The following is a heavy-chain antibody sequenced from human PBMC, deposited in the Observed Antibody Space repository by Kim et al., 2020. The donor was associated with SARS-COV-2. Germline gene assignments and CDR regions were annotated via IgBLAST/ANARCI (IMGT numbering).Heavy chain of an antibody. J-gene: IGHJ4*02. Sequence: SETLSLTCTVSGGSISSSSYYWGWIRQPPGKGLEWIGSIYYSGSTYYNPSLKSRVTISVDTSKNQFSLKLSSVTAADTAVYYCARLKGTSITIFGVVIMGYYFDYWGQETLVTVSS. D-gene: IGHD3-3*01. CDR3: ARLKGTSITIFGVVIMGYYFDY. CDR1: GGSISSSSYY. V-gene: IGHV4-39*01. CDR2: IYYSGST.